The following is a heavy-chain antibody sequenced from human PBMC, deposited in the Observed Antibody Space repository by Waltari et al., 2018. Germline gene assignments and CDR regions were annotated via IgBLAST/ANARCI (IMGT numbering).Heavy chain of an antibody. D-gene: IGHD3-3*01. Sequence: QAQLVQSGAEVKKPGASVKVSCKASGCPFTRYDINWGGQATGQGLEWRGCRNPNSCNTGYAQKFQGSVTMTRNTSISTAYMELSSLRSEDTAVYYCASRFYDFGSGYYDYWGQGTLVTVSS. CDR3: ASRFYDFGSGYYDY. CDR1: GCPFTRYD. V-gene: IGHV1-8*01. CDR2: RNPNSCNT. J-gene: IGHJ4*02.